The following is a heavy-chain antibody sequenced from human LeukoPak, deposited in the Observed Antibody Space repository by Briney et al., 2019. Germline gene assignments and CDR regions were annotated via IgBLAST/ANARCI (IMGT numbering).Heavy chain of an antibody. CDR1: GFTLRSYT. Sequence: GGSLRLSCAASGFTLRSYTMNWVRQAPGKGLGWVSSIGISSNKIYYADSVKGRFIISRDNTKNSVYLQMNSLRAEDTAVYYCARDFAYNTFDYWGQGTLVTVSS. CDR3: ARDFAYNTFDY. J-gene: IGHJ4*02. CDR2: IGISSNKI. V-gene: IGHV3-21*01. D-gene: IGHD3-16*01.